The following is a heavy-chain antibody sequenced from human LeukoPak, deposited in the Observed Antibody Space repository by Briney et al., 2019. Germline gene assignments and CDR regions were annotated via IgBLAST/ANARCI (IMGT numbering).Heavy chain of an antibody. Sequence: ASLNVSCKASGYTFTRYGISWVRQAPGQGLEWMGWISAYNGNTNYAQNLQGRVTMTTDTSTSTAYMGLRSLRSDDTAVYYCARVNIVVVIAARNWFDPWGQGTLVTVSS. CDR2: ISAYNGNT. CDR1: GYTFTRYG. J-gene: IGHJ5*02. V-gene: IGHV1-18*01. CDR3: ARVNIVVVIAARNWFDP. D-gene: IGHD2-15*01.